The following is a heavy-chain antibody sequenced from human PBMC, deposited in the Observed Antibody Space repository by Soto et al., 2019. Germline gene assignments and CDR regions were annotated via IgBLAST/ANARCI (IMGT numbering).Heavy chain of an antibody. CDR2: IYTSGST. J-gene: IGHJ4*02. CDR3: ARDHAYYDSSGYYYYFDY. V-gene: IGHV4-4*07. Sequence: QVQLQESGPGLVKPSETLSLTCTVSGGSISSYYWSWIRQPAGKGLEWIGRIYTSGSTNYNPSLKSRVTMSVDTSKHQFSLKLSSVTAADTAVYYCARDHAYYDSSGYYYYFDYWGQGTLVTVSS. CDR1: GGSISSYY. D-gene: IGHD3-22*01.